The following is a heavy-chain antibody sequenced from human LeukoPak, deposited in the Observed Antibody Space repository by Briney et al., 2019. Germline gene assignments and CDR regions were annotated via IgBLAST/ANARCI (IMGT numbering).Heavy chain of an antibody. CDR3: ARGGSYYNGDYYYYMDV. CDR2: MNPNSGNT. Sequence: GASVKVSCKTSGYTFTSYDINWVRQASGQGLEWMGWMNPNSGNTGSAQKFQGRVTITADESTSTAYMELSSLRSEDTAVYYCARGGSYYNGDYYYYMDVWGKGTTVTISS. D-gene: IGHD3-10*01. J-gene: IGHJ6*03. CDR1: GYTFTSYD. V-gene: IGHV1-8*03.